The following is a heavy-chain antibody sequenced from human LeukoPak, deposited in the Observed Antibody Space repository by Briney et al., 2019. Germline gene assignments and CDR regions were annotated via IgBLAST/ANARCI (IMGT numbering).Heavy chain of an antibody. CDR2: FDPEDGET. V-gene: IGHV1-24*01. CDR3: ATWGYVEQLERRGAFDI. CDR1: GYTLTELS. D-gene: IGHD1-1*01. Sequence: GASVKVSCKVSGYTLTELSMHWVRQAPGKGLEWMGGFDPEDGETIYAQKFQGRVTMTEDTSTDTAYMERSSLRSEYTAVYYCATWGYVEQLERRGAFDIWGQGTMVTVSS. J-gene: IGHJ3*02.